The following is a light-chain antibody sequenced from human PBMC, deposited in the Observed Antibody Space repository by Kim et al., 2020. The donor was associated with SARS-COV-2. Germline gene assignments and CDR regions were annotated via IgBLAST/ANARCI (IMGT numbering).Light chain of an antibody. Sequence: DIQMTQSPSSLAASVGDRVTIICRASQSINTYLNWYQQKPDKAPKLLIYAASTLQSGVPSRFSGSGSGTDFTLTISSLQPEAFATYYCQQSHTAPLLTFGGGTKVDIK. V-gene: IGKV1-39*01. CDR3: QQSHTAPLLT. CDR2: AAS. CDR1: QSINTY. J-gene: IGKJ4*01.